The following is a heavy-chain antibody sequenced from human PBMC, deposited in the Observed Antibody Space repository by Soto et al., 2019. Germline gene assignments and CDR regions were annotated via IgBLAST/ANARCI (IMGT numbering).Heavy chain of an antibody. V-gene: IGHV4-34*01. CDR2: INHSGST. Sequence: QVQLQQWGAGLLKPSETLSLTCAVYGGSFSAYYWSRSRQSPPKGLEWMWEINHSGSTNYKPSLKSRVNISVDTSNHQFSLELRAVTAAATAVYYCASYGSGSYYNGYYFYYWGQGTLVTVSS. D-gene: IGHD3-10*01. J-gene: IGHJ4*02. CDR1: GGSFSAYY. CDR3: ASYGSGSYYNGYYFYY.